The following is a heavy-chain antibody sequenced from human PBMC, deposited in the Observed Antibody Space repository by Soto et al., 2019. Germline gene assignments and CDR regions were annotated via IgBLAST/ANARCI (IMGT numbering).Heavy chain of an antibody. D-gene: IGHD7-27*01. CDR2: IIPIFGTA. V-gene: IGHV1-69*13. Sequence: SVKVSCKASGGTFSSYAISWVRQAPGQGLEWMGGIIPIFGTANYAQKFQGRVTITADESTSTAYMELSSLRSEDTAVYYCARVILSFNWGFRVVGWFDSWGKGTLVTVSS. CDR1: GGTFSSYA. J-gene: IGHJ5*01. CDR3: ARVILSFNWGFRVVGWFDS.